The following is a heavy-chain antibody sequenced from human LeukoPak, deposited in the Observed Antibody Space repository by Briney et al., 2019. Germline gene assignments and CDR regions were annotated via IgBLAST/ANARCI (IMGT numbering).Heavy chain of an antibody. V-gene: IGHV4-59*01. D-gene: IGHD2-2*01. CDR1: GGSISSYY. CDR3: ARCVPPNYYGMDV. Sequence: PSETLSLTCTVSGGSISSYYWSWLRQPPGKGLEWIGYIYYSGSTNYNPSLKSRVTISVDTSKNQFSLKLSSVTAADTAVYYCARCVPPNYYGMDVWGQGTTVTVSS. J-gene: IGHJ6*02. CDR2: IYYSGST.